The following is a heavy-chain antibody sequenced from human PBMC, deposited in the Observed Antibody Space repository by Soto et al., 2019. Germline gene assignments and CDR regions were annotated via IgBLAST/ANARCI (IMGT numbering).Heavy chain of an antibody. Sequence: GGSLRLSCAASGFTVNSNYMSWVRQAPGKGLEWVSIIYSGGSTYYADSVKGRFTISRDNSKNTLYLQMNSLRAEDTAVYYCARRSSGYGKYYYYGMDVWGQGTTVTVSS. CDR1: GFTVNSNY. J-gene: IGHJ6*02. D-gene: IGHD5-12*01. CDR3: ARRSSGYGKYYYYGMDV. CDR2: IYSGGST. V-gene: IGHV3-66*01.